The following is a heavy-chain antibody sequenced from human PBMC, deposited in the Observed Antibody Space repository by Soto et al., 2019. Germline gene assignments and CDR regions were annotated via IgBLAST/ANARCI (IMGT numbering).Heavy chain of an antibody. D-gene: IGHD6-6*01. J-gene: IGHJ4*02. CDR2: IKQEGSEK. CDR3: ARVVAAPDWYFDY. Sequence: EVQLVESGGGLVQPGGSLRLSCAASGFTFSSYWMSWVRQAPGKGLEWVANIKQEGSEKYYVDSVKGRFTISRDNAKNSLYLQMNSLRAEDTAVYYCARVVAAPDWYFDYWGQGTLVTVSS. V-gene: IGHV3-7*03. CDR1: GFTFSSYW.